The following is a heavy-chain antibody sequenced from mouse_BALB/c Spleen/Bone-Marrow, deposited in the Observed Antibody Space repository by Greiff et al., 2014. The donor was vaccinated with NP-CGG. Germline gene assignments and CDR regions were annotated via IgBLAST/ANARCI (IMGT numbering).Heavy chain of an antibody. CDR1: GYTFTDYA. Sequence: LVESGPELVGPGVSVKISCKGSGYTFTDYAMHWVKQSHAKSLEWIGVISTYSGNTNYNQKFKGKATMTVGKSSSTAYMELARLTSEDSAIYYCARSYYGNYYAMDYWGQGTSVTVSS. D-gene: IGHD2-10*01. CDR2: ISTYSGNT. V-gene: IGHV1-67*01. J-gene: IGHJ4*01. CDR3: ARSYYGNYYAMDY.